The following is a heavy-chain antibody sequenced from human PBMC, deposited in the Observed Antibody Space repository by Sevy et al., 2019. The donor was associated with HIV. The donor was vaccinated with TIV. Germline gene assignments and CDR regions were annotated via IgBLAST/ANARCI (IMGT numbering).Heavy chain of an antibody. D-gene: IGHD4-17*01. CDR1: GGFISSSSYY. CDR3: ASVLDYGELYFDY. Sequence: SETLSLTCTVSGGFISSSSYYWGWIRHPPGKGLEWIGSIYYSGSTYYNPSLKSRITISVDTSKNQLSLKLSSVTAADTAVYYCASVLDYGELYFDYWGQGTLVTVSS. V-gene: IGHV4-39*01. J-gene: IGHJ4*02. CDR2: IYYSGST.